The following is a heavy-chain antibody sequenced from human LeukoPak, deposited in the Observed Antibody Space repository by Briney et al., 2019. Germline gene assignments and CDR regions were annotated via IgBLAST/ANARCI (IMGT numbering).Heavy chain of an antibody. CDR3: ARRAYSSGWYGY. CDR2: IDPSDSYT. CDR1: GYSFTSYW. J-gene: IGHJ4*02. V-gene: IGHV5-10-1*01. Sequence: GESLKISCKGSGYSFTSYWISWVRQMPGKGLEWMWRIDPSDSYTNYSPSFQGHVTISADKSISTAYLQWSSLKASDTAMYYCARRAYSSGWYGYWGQGTLVTVSS. D-gene: IGHD6-19*01.